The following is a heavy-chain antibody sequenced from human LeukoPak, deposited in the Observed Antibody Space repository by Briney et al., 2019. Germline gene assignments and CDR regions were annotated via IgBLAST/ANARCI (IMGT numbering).Heavy chain of an antibody. CDR3: ARFGDSGYYYEYYFDY. CDR2: IYSGGST. CDR1: GFPVSSNY. J-gene: IGHJ4*02. D-gene: IGHD3-22*01. Sequence: SGGSLRLSCEVSGFPVSSNYMSWVRQAPGKGLEWVSVIYSGGSTYYADSVKGRFTISRDNSKNTLYLQMNSLRAEDTAVYYCARFGDSGYYYEYYFDYWGQGTLVTVSS. V-gene: IGHV3-53*01.